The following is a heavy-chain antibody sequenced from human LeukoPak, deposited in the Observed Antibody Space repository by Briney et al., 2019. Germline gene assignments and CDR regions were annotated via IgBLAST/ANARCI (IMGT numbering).Heavy chain of an antibody. CDR1: GYTFTSYG. CDR2: ISAYNGNT. V-gene: IGHV1-18*01. J-gene: IGHJ5*02. Sequence: GASVKVSCKASGYTFTSYGISWVRQAPGQGLEWMGWISAYNGNTNYAQKLQGRVTMTTDTSTSTAYMELRSLRSDDTAVYYCVRDPSGFYGGWFDPWGQGTLVTVSS. D-gene: IGHD5-12*01. CDR3: VRDPSGFYGGWFDP.